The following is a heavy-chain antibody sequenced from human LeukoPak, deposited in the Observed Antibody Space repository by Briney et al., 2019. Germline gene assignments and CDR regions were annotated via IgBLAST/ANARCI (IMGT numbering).Heavy chain of an antibody. Sequence: GGSLRLSCAASGIIFSNYWMSWVRQAPGKGLEWVANIKHDGSEKYYVDSVKGRFTISRDNAKNSVYLQMNSLRAEDTAIYYCAKSRGSGREDVWGQGTTVTVSS. J-gene: IGHJ6*02. CDR1: GIIFSNYW. V-gene: IGHV3-7*01. D-gene: IGHD3-10*01. CDR2: IKHDGSEK. CDR3: AKSRGSGREDV.